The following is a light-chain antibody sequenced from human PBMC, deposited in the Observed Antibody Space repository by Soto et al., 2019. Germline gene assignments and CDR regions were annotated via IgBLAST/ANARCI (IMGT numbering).Light chain of an antibody. V-gene: IGLV2-8*01. CDR1: SSDVGGYNY. Sequence: QSALTQPPSASGSPGQSVTISCIGTSSDVGGYNYVSWYQQHPGKAPKLMIYEVTERPSGVPDRFSGSKSGNTASLTVSGLQAEDEDDYYCCSYTGSNNRVFGGGTKLTVL. CDR3: CSYTGSNNRV. J-gene: IGLJ3*02. CDR2: EVT.